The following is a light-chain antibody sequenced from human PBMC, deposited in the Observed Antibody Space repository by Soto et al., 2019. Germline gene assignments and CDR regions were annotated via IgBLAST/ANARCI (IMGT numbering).Light chain of an antibody. CDR2: DVN. V-gene: IGLV2-11*01. Sequence: QSALTQPRSVSGSPGQSVTISCTGTNSDVGGYNHVSWYQQHPGKAPKVMIYDVNKRPSGVPDRFSGSKSGNTASLTISGLQAAYGADYHCCVHTGGYSWVFGGGTKLTVL. CDR3: CVHTGGYSWV. J-gene: IGLJ3*02. CDR1: NSDVGGYNH.